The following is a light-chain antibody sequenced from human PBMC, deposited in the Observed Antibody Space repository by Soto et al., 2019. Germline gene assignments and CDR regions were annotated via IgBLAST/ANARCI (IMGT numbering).Light chain of an antibody. V-gene: IGKV3-20*01. CDR1: QSVSSGY. CDR3: QQYASPPYT. Sequence: EIVLTQSPGTLSLSPGERATLSCRASQSVSSGYLAWYQQKPGQAPRLLIYGASSRATGIPDRFSGSGSGTDFTLTISRLESEDFAVYGCQQYASPPYTFGLGTKLEIK. CDR2: GAS. J-gene: IGKJ2*01.